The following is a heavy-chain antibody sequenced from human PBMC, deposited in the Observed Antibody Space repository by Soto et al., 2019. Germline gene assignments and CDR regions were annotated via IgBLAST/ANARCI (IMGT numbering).Heavy chain of an antibody. D-gene: IGHD5-18*01. CDR1: GGTFSSYA. V-gene: IGHV1-69*01. CDR2: IIPIFGTA. Sequence: QVQLVQSGAEVKKPGSSVKVSCKASGGTFSSYAISWVRQAPGQGLEWMGGIIPIFGTANYAQKFQGRVTITADESTSTDYMELSRLRSEDTAVYYCARDDGDTAMVPDYYYGMDVWGQGTTVTVSS. J-gene: IGHJ6*02. CDR3: ARDDGDTAMVPDYYYGMDV.